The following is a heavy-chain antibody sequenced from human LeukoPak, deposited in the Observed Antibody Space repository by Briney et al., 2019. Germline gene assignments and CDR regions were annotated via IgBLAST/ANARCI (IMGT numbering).Heavy chain of an antibody. V-gene: IGHV1-69*04. D-gene: IGHD2-15*01. J-gene: IGHJ5*02. CDR2: IIPILGIA. Sequence: ASVKVCCKASGGTFSSYAISWVRQAPGQGLEWMGRIIPILGIANYAQKFQGRVTITADKSTSTAYMELSSLRSEDTAVYYCAAATEGVAARFDPWGQGTLVTVSS. CDR1: GGTFSSYA. CDR3: AAATEGVAARFDP.